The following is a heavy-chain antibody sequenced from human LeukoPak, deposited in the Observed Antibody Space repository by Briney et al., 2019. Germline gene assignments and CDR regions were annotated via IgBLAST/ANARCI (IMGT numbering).Heavy chain of an antibody. V-gene: IGHV4-31*03. D-gene: IGHD3-10*01. CDR1: GGSISSGGYY. Sequence: SQNLSLTCTVSGGSISSGGYYWSWIRQHPGKGLEWIGYIYYSGSTYYNPSLKSRVTISVDTSKNQFSLKLSSVTAADTAVYYCASSYGSGSYQYIIGDLPIYGMDVWGKGTTVTVSS. CDR3: ASSYGSGSYQYIIGDLPIYGMDV. J-gene: IGHJ6*04. CDR2: IYYSGST.